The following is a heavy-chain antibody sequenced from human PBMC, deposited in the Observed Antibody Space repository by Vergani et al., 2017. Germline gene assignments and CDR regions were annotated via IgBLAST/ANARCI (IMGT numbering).Heavy chain of an antibody. CDR1: GFTVSSNY. CDR3: ARDDERYCSGGSCYAYYGMDV. CDR2: IYSGGST. D-gene: IGHD2-15*01. J-gene: IGHJ6*02. Sequence: EVQLVESGGGLVQPGGSLRLSCAASGFTVSSNYMSWVRQASGKGLEWVSVIYSGGSTYYADSVKGRFTISRDNSKNTLYLQMNSLRAEDTAVYYCARDDERYCSGGSCYAYYGMDVWGQ. V-gene: IGHV3-66*02.